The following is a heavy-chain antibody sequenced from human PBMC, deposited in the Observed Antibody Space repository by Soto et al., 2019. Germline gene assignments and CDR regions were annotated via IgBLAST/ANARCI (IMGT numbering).Heavy chain of an antibody. J-gene: IGHJ6*03. CDR2: ISRDGSRI. CDR3: ARDLENDGNYYMDV. D-gene: IGHD3-3*01. CDR1: GFTFSRYW. V-gene: IGHV3-74*03. Sequence: GGSLRLSCAAAGFTFSRYWMHWVRRAPGKGLMWVSRISRDGSRITYTDSVKGRFTISRDNAENTLYLQMNSLRAEDTAVYYCARDLENDGNYYMDVRGSGTTVTVSS.